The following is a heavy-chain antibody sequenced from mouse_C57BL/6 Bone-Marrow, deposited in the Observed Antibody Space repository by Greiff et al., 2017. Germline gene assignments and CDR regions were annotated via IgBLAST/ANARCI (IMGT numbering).Heavy chain of an antibody. CDR3: AREGAGDY. J-gene: IGHJ2*01. V-gene: IGHV5-4*01. CDR2: ISDGGSYT. Sequence: LVESGGGLVKPGGSLKLSCAASGFTFSSYAMSWVRQTPEKRLEWVATISDGGSYTYYPDNVKGRFTISRDNAKNNLYLQMSHLKSEDTAMYYCAREGAGDYWGQGTTLTVSS. CDR1: GFTFSSYA.